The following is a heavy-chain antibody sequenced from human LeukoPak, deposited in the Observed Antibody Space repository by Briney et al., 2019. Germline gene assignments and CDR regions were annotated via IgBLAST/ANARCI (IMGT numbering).Heavy chain of an antibody. CDR1: GFTFSSYS. J-gene: IGHJ4*02. CDR2: ISSSSTYI. V-gene: IGHV3-21*01. D-gene: IGHD4-23*01. CDR3: AKDLSRWSFDY. Sequence: GGSLRLSCAASGFTFSSYSMNWVRQAPGKGLEWVSFISSSSTYIYYVDSVKGRFTISRDNSKNTLYLQMNSLRAEDTAVYYCAKDLSRWSFDYWGQGTLVTVSS.